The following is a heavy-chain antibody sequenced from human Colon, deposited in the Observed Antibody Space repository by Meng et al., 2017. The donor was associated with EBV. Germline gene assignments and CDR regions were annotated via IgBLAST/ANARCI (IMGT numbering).Heavy chain of an antibody. J-gene: IGHJ5*02. CDR2: IYHNGQT. D-gene: IGHD2-8*02. V-gene: IGHV4-4*02. CDR3: ARDGGVTHIP. Sequence: QVPLQESGPGLLKPSGTLSLTCSVSGTSISTSNWWSCIGQSPGEGLEWIGAIYHNGQTNYNPSLKSRVSMSVDESKNEFSLNLKSVTAADTAVYYCARDGGVTHIPWGQGVLVTVSS. CDR1: GTSISTSNW.